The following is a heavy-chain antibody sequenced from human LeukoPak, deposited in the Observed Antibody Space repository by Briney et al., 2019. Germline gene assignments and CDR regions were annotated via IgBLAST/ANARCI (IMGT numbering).Heavy chain of an antibody. CDR3: ARVRRWFGEAGDQYYMDV. CDR2: INPSGGST. J-gene: IGHJ6*03. Sequence: ASVKVSCKASGYTFTSYYMHWVRQAPGEGLEWMGIINPSGGSTTYAQKFQGRVTMTRDMSTSTVYMDLSSLRSEDTAVYYCARVRRWFGEAGDQYYMDVWGKGTTVTISS. D-gene: IGHD3-10*01. CDR1: GYTFTSYY. V-gene: IGHV1-46*01.